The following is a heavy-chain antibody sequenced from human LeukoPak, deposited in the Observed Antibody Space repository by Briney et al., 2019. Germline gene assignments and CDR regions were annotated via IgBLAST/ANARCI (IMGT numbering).Heavy chain of an antibody. CDR3: ATGVLAGTSYYYMDV. CDR2: IIPIFGTA. J-gene: IGHJ6*03. Sequence: ASVKVSCKASGGTFSSYAISWVRQAPGQGLEWMGGIIPIFGTANYAQKFQGRVTITADESTSTAYMELSSLRSEDTAVYYCATGVLAGTSYYYMDVWGKGTAVTVSS. CDR1: GGTFSSYA. D-gene: IGHD1-7*01. V-gene: IGHV1-69*13.